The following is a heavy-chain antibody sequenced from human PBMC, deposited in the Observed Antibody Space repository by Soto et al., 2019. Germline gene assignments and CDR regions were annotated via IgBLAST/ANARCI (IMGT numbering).Heavy chain of an antibody. CDR1: GEYIGGGSG. D-gene: IGHD6-19*01. Sequence: VSGEYIGGGSGCAWIRQTPGKGPEWIAIIYHGGTTFYTPSLKSRITISVDTSNNQFSLELTSVTAADTAVYYCARVHVMVVAGSTFGYWGHGTLVTLTS. V-gene: IGHV4-38-2*01. CDR2: IYHGGTT. J-gene: IGHJ4*01. CDR3: ARVHVMVVAGSTFGY.